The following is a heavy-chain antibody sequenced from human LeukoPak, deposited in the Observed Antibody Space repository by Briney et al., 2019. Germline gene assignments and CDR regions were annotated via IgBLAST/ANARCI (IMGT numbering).Heavy chain of an antibody. V-gene: IGHV3-23*01. Sequence: GGSLRLSCAASGFTFSNYAMSWVRQTPGKGLEWVSAISGSGGHTYSADSVKGRFTISRDNSKNMVYLQMNSLRAEDTAVYYCANDLGWIQLNLGRGQGTLVTVSS. CDR1: GFTFSNYA. CDR3: ANDLGWIQLNLG. D-gene: IGHD5-18*01. CDR2: ISGSGGHT. J-gene: IGHJ4*02.